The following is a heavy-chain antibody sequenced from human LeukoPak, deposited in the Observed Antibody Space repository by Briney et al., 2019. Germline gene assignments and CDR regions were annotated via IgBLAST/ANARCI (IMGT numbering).Heavy chain of an antibody. CDR2: IRSDGSNK. CDR1: GFSFSSYG. D-gene: IGHD6-19*01. CDR3: ANLNAISGWYEDY. J-gene: IGHJ4*02. V-gene: IGHV3-30*02. Sequence: PGGSLRLSCAGSGFSFSSYGMHWVRQAPGKGLEWMAFIRSDGSNKYYADSVKGRFTISRDNSKNTLYLQMNSLRAEDTAVYYCANLNAISGWYEDYWGQGTLVTVSS.